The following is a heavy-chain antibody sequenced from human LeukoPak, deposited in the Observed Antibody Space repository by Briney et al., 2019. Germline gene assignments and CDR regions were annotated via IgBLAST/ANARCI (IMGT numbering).Heavy chain of an antibody. Sequence: GGSLRLSCAASGFTVSSNYTSWVRQAPGKGLEWVSVIYSGGSPYYADSVKGRFTISRDNSKNTLYLQMNSLRAEDTAVYYCARDSSSTHYYYYYMDVWGKGTTVTVSS. D-gene: IGHD6-6*01. CDR3: ARDSSSTHYYYYYMDV. CDR1: GFTVSSNY. CDR2: IYSGGSP. J-gene: IGHJ6*03. V-gene: IGHV3-53*01.